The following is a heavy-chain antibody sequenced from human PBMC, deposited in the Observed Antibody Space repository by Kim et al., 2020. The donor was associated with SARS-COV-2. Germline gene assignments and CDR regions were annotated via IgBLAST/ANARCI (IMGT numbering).Heavy chain of an antibody. CDR2: IDYSGDT. Sequence: SETLSLTCTVSGGSITTYHWSWIRQPPGKGLEWVGYIDYSGDTNYNPSLPSLKSRVTMSIEASKNQFTLNLSSVTAADTALYYCARGHSTGNYGRGWFDRWRQGTLVTVPS. V-gene: IGHV4-59*01. J-gene: IGHJ5*02. CDR3: ARGHSTGNYGRGWFDR. CDR1: GGSITTYH. D-gene: IGHD1-7*01.